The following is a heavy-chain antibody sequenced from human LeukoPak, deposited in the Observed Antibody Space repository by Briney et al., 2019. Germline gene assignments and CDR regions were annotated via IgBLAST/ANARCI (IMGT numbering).Heavy chain of an antibody. V-gene: IGHV3-23*01. J-gene: IGHJ4*02. CDR1: GFSFSSYA. Sequence: PGGSLRLSCAASGFSFSSYAMSWVRQAPGKGLEWVSAISGSGGSTYYADSVEGRFAISRDNSKNTRYLQMTSLRAEDTAVYYCAKDITYYYGSGSYYPFDYWGQGTLVTVSS. CDR3: AKDITYYYGSGSYYPFDY. D-gene: IGHD3-10*01. CDR2: ISGSGGST.